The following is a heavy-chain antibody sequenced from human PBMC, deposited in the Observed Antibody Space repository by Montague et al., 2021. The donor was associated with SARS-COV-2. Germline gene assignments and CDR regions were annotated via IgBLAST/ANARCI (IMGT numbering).Heavy chain of an antibody. D-gene: IGHD3-9*01. CDR1: GFTFSSFG. CDR3: ARGEYYDILTGPVGY. Sequence: SLRLSCAASGFTFSSFGMHWVRQAPGKGLEWVAALWYDGGNKYYADSVRGRFTISRDNSKNTLYLQMNSLRAEDTAVYYCARGEYYDILTGPVGYWGQGTLVTVSS. J-gene: IGHJ4*02. V-gene: IGHV3-33*01. CDR2: LWYDGGNK.